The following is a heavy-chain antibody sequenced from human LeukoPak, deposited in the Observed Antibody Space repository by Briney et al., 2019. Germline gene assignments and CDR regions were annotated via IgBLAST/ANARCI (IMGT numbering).Heavy chain of an antibody. CDR2: ISGYNANT. CDR3: ARGSHRLYDYVWGTYKSKDY. Sequence: GASVKVSCKASGYTFTNYGISRVRQAPGQGLEWMGWISGYNANTNYVQKFQSRVTMTTDTSTHTAYMELRSLRSDDAAVYYCARGSHRLYDYVWGTYKSKDYWGQGALVTVSS. CDR1: GYTFTNYG. J-gene: IGHJ4*02. V-gene: IGHV1-18*01. D-gene: IGHD3-16*01.